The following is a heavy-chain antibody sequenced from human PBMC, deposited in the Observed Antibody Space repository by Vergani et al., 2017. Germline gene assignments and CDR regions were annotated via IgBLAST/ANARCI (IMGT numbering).Heavy chain of an antibody. CDR3: AANFDF. CDR1: GFTFSNYG. J-gene: IGHJ4*02. V-gene: IGHV3-33*01. CDR2: IWYDGSNK. Sequence: QVQLVESGGGVVQPGRSLRLSCAGSGFTFSNYGIHWVRQAPGKGLEWVAVIWYDGSNKYYADSVKGRFSVSRDNSKNTVYLQMNSLRAEDTAVYYCAANFDFWHQGTLV.